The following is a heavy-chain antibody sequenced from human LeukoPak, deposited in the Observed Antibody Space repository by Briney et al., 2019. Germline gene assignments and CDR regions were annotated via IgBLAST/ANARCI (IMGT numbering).Heavy chain of an antibody. Sequence: GASVKVSCKASGYTFTSYDLNWVRPATGQGLEWMGWMNPNSGNTGYAQKFQGRVTMTRNTSISTAYMELSSLRSEDTAVYYCARVYYYGSGSYYSPWFDPWGQGTLVTVSS. V-gene: IGHV1-8*01. D-gene: IGHD3-10*01. J-gene: IGHJ5*02. CDR1: GYTFTSYD. CDR2: MNPNSGNT. CDR3: ARVYYYGSGSYYSPWFDP.